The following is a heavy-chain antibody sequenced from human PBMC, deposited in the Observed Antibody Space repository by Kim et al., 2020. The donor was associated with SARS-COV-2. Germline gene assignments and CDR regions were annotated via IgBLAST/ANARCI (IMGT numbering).Heavy chain of an antibody. V-gene: IGHV4-38-2*02. CDR1: GYDIRSCYF. D-gene: IGHD4-17*01. J-gene: IGHJ5*02. CDR2: VYHRGKS. CDR3: GRAFPYYGYYFGYNFFDP. Sequence: SETLSLTCTVSGYDIRSCYFWGWIRQSPGKMLGLIGSVYHRGKSHFNPSLKSRVSISMYMSKNQFSLSLSSVTASDTAVYYCGRAFPYYGYYFGYNFFDP.